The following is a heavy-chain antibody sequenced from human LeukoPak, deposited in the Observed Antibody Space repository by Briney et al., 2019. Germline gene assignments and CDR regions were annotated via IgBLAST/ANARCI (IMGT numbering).Heavy chain of an antibody. V-gene: IGHV5-51*01. CDR2: IYPDDSDT. CDR3: ARHGHCTNGVCYSNYYYYMDV. J-gene: IGHJ6*03. CDR1: GYGFTSYW. Sequence: GESLKISCKGPGYGFTSYWIGWVRQMPGKGLEWMGIIYPDDSDTRYSPSFEGQVIISVDKSISTAYLQWSSLKASDTATYYCARHGHCTNGVCYSNYYYYMDVWGKGTTVTVFS. D-gene: IGHD2-8*01.